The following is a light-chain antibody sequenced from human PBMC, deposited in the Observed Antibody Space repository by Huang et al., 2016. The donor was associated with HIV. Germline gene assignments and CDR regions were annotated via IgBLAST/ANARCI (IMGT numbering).Light chain of an antibody. CDR3: QQSSSPPPT. V-gene: IGKV1-39*01. CDR1: QRVTKY. J-gene: IGKJ3*01. Sequence: DIQMTQSPSSLSASVGDRVTITCRATQRVTKYLNWYQQKPGKAPKLLIYGASSLQTWVPARCSGSGSGTDFTLTISSLQPEEFATYYCQQSSSPPPTFGPGTKVDIK. CDR2: GAS.